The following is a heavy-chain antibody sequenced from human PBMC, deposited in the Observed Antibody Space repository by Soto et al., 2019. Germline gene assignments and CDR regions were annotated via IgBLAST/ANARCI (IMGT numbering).Heavy chain of an antibody. Sequence: QVQLVQSGAEVKKPGSSVKVSCKASGGTFSSYGISWVRQAPGQGLEWMGGIIPIFGTANYAQKCQGRVTITADESTRTAYLALSSRRSEDTAVHYCATGEAARCSHGMDAWGKGTTVTVSS. CDR2: IIPIFGTA. CDR3: ATGEAARCSHGMDA. J-gene: IGHJ6*04. CDR1: GGTFSSYG. V-gene: IGHV1-69*12. D-gene: IGHD6-13*01.